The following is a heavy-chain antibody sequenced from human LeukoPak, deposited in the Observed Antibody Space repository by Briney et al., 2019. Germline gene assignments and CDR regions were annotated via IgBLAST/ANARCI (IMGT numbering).Heavy chain of an antibody. Sequence: GGSLRLSCAASGFTFSSYAMHWVRQAPGKGLEWVAVISYDGSNKYYADSVKGRFTISRDNSKNTLYLQMNSLRAEDTAVYYCARDDIVVVPAARYCYYYYGMDVWGQGTTVTVSS. J-gene: IGHJ6*02. V-gene: IGHV3-30-3*01. D-gene: IGHD2-2*01. CDR1: GFTFSSYA. CDR2: ISYDGSNK. CDR3: ARDDIVVVPAARYCYYYYGMDV.